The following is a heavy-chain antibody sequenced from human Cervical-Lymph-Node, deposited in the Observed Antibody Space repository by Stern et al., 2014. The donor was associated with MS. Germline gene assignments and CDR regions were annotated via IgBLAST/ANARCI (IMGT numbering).Heavy chain of an antibody. V-gene: IGHV1-69*09. CDR3: SRGVVSNRAAATQHNLFDP. CDR2: IIPILCLP. CDR1: GGTFISSYA. J-gene: IGHJ5*02. D-gene: IGHD2-15*01. Sequence: VQLVESGAEVKKPGSSVNVSCKASGGTFISSYAITWMRQDPGQGLEWMGRIIPILCLPNYAQKFQGRVTFTADTSTSTTYMELSSLTSEDTAVYYCSRGVVSNRAAATQHNLFDPWGQGTLVTVSS.